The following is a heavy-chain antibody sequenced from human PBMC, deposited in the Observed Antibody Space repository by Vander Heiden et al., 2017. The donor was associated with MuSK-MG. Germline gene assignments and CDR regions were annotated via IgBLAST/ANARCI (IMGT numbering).Heavy chain of an antibody. J-gene: IGHJ4*02. CDR2: NYYSGTP. V-gene: IGHV4-39*07. D-gene: IGHD3-16*01. Sequence: QLQLQVSGPGLVKPSATLSLTCTFSGDSIRSTPYYWGWIRQPPGKGLAWIGSNYYSGTPYYNPSLKSRVTMSLGTSKNQFVLELSSVTAADTAVYYCAGCPPKSYSWGFDFWGQGALVTVSS. CDR1: GDSIRSTPYY. CDR3: AGCPPKSYSWGFDF.